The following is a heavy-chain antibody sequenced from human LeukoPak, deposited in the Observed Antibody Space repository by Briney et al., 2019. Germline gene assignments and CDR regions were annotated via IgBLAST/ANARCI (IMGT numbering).Heavy chain of an antibody. D-gene: IGHD2-2*01. J-gene: IGHJ6*02. V-gene: IGHV3-11*01. CDR2: ISSSGSTI. CDR1: GFTFSDYY. CDR3: ARETGTPETNIVVVPAAIPYGMDV. Sequence: RAGGSLRLPCAASGFTFSDYYMSWIRQAPGKGLEWVSYISSSGSTIYYADSVKGRFTISRDNAKNSLYLQMNSLRAEDTAVYYCARETGTPETNIVVVPAAIPYGMDVWGQGTTVTVSS.